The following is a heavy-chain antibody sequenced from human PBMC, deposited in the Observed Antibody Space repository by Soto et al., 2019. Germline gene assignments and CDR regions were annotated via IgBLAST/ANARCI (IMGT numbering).Heavy chain of an antibody. V-gene: IGHV5-10-1*01. J-gene: IGHJ4*02. D-gene: IGHD2-2*01. CDR1: GYNFITHW. CDR2: IDPSDSFP. Sequence: RESLKISCKASGYNFITHWVSWVRQKPEQGLEWVGRIDPSDSFPKYSPSLQRQASISVDKSISTVSLQLRSLNASDTSIYYCARNLYITSWYFFDSWAQGSLVIVSS. CDR3: ARNLYITSWYFFDS.